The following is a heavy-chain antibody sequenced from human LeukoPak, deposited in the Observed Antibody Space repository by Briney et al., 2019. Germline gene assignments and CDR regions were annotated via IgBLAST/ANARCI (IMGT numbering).Heavy chain of an antibody. CDR2: IKQDESEK. Sequence: GGSLRLSCAASGFTFSSYWMSWVRQAPGKGLEWVANIKQDESEKYYVDSVKGRFTISRDNAKNSLYLQMSSLRAEDTAVYYCARDKIEGPTKLDYWGQGILVTVSS. CDR1: GFTFSSYW. V-gene: IGHV3-7*01. D-gene: IGHD1-1*01. J-gene: IGHJ4*02. CDR3: ARDKIEGPTKLDY.